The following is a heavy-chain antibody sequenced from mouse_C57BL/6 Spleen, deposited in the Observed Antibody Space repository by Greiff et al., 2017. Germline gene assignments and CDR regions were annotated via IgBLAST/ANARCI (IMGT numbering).Heavy chain of an antibody. CDR1: GYAFTNYL. Sequence: QVQLQQSGAELVRPGPSVKVSCKASGYAFTNYLIEWVKQRPGQGLEWIGVINPGSGGTNYNEKFKGKATLTADKSSSTAYRQLSSLTSEDSAVSFCARFDYDDYFDYWGQGTTLTVSS. CDR2: INPGSGGT. J-gene: IGHJ2*01. CDR3: ARFDYDDYFDY. D-gene: IGHD2-4*01. V-gene: IGHV1-54*01.